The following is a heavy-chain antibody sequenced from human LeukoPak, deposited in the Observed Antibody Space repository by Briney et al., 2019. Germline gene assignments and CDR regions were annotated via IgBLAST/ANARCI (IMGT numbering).Heavy chain of an antibody. CDR3: ARDDCSSTSCDWFDP. V-gene: IGHV4-38-2*02. D-gene: IGHD2-2*01. J-gene: IGHJ5*02. CDR2: IYHSGST. CDR1: GYSISSGYY. Sequence: SETLSLTCTVSGYSISSGYYWGWIRQPPGKGLEWIGSIYHSGSTYYNPSLKSRVTISVDTSKNQFSLKLSSVTAADTAVYYCARDDCSSTSCDWFDPWGQGTLVTVYS.